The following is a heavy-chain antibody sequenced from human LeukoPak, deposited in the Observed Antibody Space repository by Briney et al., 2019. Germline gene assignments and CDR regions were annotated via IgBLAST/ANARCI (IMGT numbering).Heavy chain of an antibody. CDR3: ARVTGGRYCSTTSCYMRGWFDP. V-gene: IGHV7-4-1*02. CDR2: INTNTGNP. CDR1: GYTFTSYA. D-gene: IGHD2-2*02. J-gene: IGHJ5*02. Sequence: ASVKVSCKASGYTFTSYAMNWVRQAPGQGLEWMGWINTNTGNPTYAQGFTGRFVFSLDTSVSTAYLQISSLKAEDTAVYYCARVTGGRYCSTTSCYMRGWFDPWGQGTLVTVSS.